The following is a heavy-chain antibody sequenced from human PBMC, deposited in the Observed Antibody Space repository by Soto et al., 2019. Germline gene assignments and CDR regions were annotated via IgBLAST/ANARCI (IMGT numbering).Heavy chain of an antibody. D-gene: IGHD2-15*01. CDR3: ARDQTTQDYYYGMDV. CDR1: GGTFSSYT. Sequence: ASVKVSCKASGGTFSSYTISWVRQAPGQGLEWMGRIIPILGIANYAQKFQGRVTITADKSTSTAYMELSSLRSEDTAVYYCARDQTTQDYYYGMDVWGQGTTVTSP. CDR2: IIPILGIA. J-gene: IGHJ6*02. V-gene: IGHV1-69*04.